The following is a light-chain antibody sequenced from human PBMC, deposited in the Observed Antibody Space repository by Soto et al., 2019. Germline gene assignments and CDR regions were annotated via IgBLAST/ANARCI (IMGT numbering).Light chain of an antibody. V-gene: IGLV2-14*01. CDR3: SSFTSTNPWV. CDR2: EAF. CDR1: SSDVGGHDY. J-gene: IGLJ3*02. Sequence: QSALTQVASVSGSPGQSITISCTATSSDVGGHDYVSWYLQHPGKAPKLLIYEAFNRPSGVSDRFSGSKSGSTASLTISVLQAEDEGDYYCSSFTSTNPWVFGVGTKLTVL.